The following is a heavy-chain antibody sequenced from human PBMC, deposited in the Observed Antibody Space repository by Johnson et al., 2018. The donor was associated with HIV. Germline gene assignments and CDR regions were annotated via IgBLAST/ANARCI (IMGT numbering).Heavy chain of an antibody. CDR2: IYSSGTT. D-gene: IGHD4-11*01. CDR3: ARDSRYNNYGGGSVGAFDI. CDR1: GFTVSSSY. Sequence: VQLVESGGGLVQPGGSLRLSCVVSGFTVSSSYLTWVRQAPGKGLEWVSLIYSSGTTDYADPVQGRFHISRDNSKNTLYLQMNSLRTEDTAVYDCARDSRYNNYGGGSVGAFDIWGQGTTVTVSS. J-gene: IGHJ3*02. V-gene: IGHV3-66*02.